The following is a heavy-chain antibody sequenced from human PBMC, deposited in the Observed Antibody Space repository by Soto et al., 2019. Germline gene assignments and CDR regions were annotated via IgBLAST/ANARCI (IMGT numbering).Heavy chain of an antibody. CDR2: IYHSGST. CDR3: ARDQGRYCSSTSCYGPAFDI. D-gene: IGHD2-2*01. V-gene: IGHV4-30-2*01. J-gene: IGHJ3*02. Sequence: SETLSLTCSVSGGSISSGGYSWSWIRQPPGKGLEWIGYIYHSGSTYYNPSLKSRVTISVDRSKNQFSLKLSSVTAADTAVYYCARDQGRYCSSTSCYGPAFDIWGQGTMVTVSS. CDR1: GGSISSGGYS.